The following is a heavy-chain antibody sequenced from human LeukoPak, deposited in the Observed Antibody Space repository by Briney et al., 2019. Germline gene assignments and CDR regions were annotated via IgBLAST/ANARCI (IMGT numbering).Heavy chain of an antibody. D-gene: IGHD3-9*01. J-gene: IGHJ5*02. CDR1: GGSMRSSNLY. CDR3: ARTHFDSLGWFDP. V-gene: IGHV4-39*07. Sequence: PSETLTLTCTVSGGSMRSSNLYWGWIRQPPGKGLEWIGNINYSGSTYYNPSVKSRVTLSVDVSKNRFSLNLTSVTAADTALYFCARTHFDSLGWFDPWGQGIQVIVSS. CDR2: INYSGST.